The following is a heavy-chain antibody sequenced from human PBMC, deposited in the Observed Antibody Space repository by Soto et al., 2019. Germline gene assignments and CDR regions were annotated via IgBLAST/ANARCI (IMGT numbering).Heavy chain of an antibody. J-gene: IGHJ4*02. CDR1: GYTFTGYD. CDR3: ARGYCTNGVCVLYY. D-gene: IGHD2-8*01. Sequence: ASVKVSCKASGYTFTGYDMHWVRQAPGQGLEWMGWINPNSGGTNYAQRFQGWVTMTRDTSISTAYMELSRLRSDDTAVYYCARGYCTNGVCVLYYWGQGTLVTVSS. CDR2: INPNSGGT. V-gene: IGHV1-2*04.